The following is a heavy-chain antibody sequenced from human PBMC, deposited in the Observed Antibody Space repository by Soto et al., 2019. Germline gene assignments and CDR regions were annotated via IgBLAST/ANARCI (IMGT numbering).Heavy chain of an antibody. CDR2: IDPSDSQT. Sequence: PGESLKISCKGSGYSFTSYWITWVRQKLGKGLEWMGRIDPSDSQTYYSPSFRGHVTISATKSITTVFLQWSSLRASDTAMYYCARQIYDSDTGPNFQYYFDSWGQGTPVTVSS. D-gene: IGHD3-22*01. CDR1: GYSFTSYW. J-gene: IGHJ4*02. V-gene: IGHV5-10-1*01. CDR3: ARQIYDSDTGPNFQYYFDS.